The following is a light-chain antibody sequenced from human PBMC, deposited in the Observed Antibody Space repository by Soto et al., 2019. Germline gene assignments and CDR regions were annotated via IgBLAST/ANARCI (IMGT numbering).Light chain of an antibody. J-gene: IGKJ4*01. CDR3: QQLNSYPLS. CDR1: QGISTY. CDR2: AAS. Sequence: IQLTQSPSSLSASVGDRVTITCRASQGISTYLTWYQQNPGKAPKLLIYAASTLQSGVPSRFSGSGSGTDFTLTISSLQPVDFATYYCQQLNSYPLSFGGGTKVVIK. V-gene: IGKV1-9*01.